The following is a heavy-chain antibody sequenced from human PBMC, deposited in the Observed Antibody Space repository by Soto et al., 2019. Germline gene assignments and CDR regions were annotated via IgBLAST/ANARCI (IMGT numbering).Heavy chain of an antibody. CDR2: IIPIFGTA. CDR1: GGTFSSYA. CDR3: ARDRLRGYDSSGFYS. J-gene: IGHJ4*02. V-gene: IGHV1-69*13. Sequence: ASVKVSCKASGGTFSSYAISWVRQAPGQGLEWMGGIIPIFGTANYAQKFQGRVTITADESTSTVYMELSSLKSDDTAVYYCARDRLRGYDSSGFYSWGQGTMVTVSS. D-gene: IGHD3-22*01.